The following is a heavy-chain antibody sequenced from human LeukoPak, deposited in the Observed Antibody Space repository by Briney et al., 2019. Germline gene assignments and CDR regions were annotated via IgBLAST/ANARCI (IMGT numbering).Heavy chain of an antibody. Sequence: MGWMNPNSGNTGYAQKFQGRVTITRNTSISTAYMELSSLRSEDTAVYYCARGITLQDGFDYWGQGTLVTVSS. J-gene: IGHJ4*02. CDR2: MNPNSGNT. CDR3: ARGITLQDGFDY. V-gene: IGHV1-8*03. D-gene: IGHD3-10*01.